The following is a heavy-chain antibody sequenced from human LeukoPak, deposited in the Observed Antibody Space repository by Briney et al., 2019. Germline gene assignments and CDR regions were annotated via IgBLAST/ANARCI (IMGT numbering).Heavy chain of an antibody. J-gene: IGHJ4*02. CDR3: VRGANY. Sequence: SETLSLTCTVSGXSMSGDSGNWIRRAPGKRLEWIGNIYDSGNTNYNPSLKSRVTISIDTSKNQFSLRLTSVTAADTAIYYCVRGANYWGQGTLVTVSS. D-gene: IGHD2-8*01. V-gene: IGHV4-59*01. CDR1: GXSMSGDS. CDR2: IYDSGNT.